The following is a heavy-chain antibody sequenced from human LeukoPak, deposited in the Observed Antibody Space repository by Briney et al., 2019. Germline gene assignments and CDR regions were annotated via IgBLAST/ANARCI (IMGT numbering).Heavy chain of an antibody. CDR1: GFTFSSYA. CDR3: AKDVGAARGGIWGAFDI. Sequence: PGGSLRLSCAASGFTFSSYAMSWVRQAPGKGLEWVSAISGSGGSTYYADSVKGRFSISRDNSKNTLYLQMNSLRAEDTAVYYCAKDVGAARGGIWGAFDIWGQGTMVTVSS. CDR2: ISGSGGST. V-gene: IGHV3-23*01. J-gene: IGHJ3*02. D-gene: IGHD6-6*01.